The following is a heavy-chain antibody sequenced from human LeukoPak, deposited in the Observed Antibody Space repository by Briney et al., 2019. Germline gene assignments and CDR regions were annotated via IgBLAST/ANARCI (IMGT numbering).Heavy chain of an antibody. Sequence: GGSLRLSCAASGFTFSSYNMNWVRQAPGKGLEWVSSISSSSSSIYYADSVKGRFTISRDNAKNSLYLQMNSLRAEDTSVYYCARSLYSGYDSFPFDYWGQGTLVTVS. J-gene: IGHJ4*02. CDR1: GFTFSSYN. CDR2: ISSSSSSI. D-gene: IGHD5-12*01. V-gene: IGHV3-21*01. CDR3: ARSLYSGYDSFPFDY.